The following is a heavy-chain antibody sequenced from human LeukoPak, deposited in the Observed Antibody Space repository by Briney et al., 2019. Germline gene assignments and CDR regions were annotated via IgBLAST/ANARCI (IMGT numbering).Heavy chain of an antibody. V-gene: IGHV3-66*01. Sequence: GGSLRLSCAASGFSVSDNYMNWVRQAPGKGLEWVSVIYDDGTTYYADSVRGRFTISRDNSKNTLYVQMNSLRAEDTAVYYCAKGHYENPPKWGQGSLVTVSS. CDR2: IYDDGTT. CDR3: AKGHYENPPK. D-gene: IGHD3-16*01. J-gene: IGHJ4*02. CDR1: GFSVSDNY.